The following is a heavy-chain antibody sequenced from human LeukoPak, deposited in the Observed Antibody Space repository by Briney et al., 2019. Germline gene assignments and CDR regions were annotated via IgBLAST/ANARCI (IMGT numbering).Heavy chain of an antibody. CDR1: VLTFTYFT. CDR3: ARVSALRSSGWFGVFDF. J-gene: IGHJ5*01. D-gene: IGHD6-19*01. CDR2: INGRASST. Sequence: GWSLSLSCAPSVLTFTYFTMPWVRQAAATGQEGVSGINGRASSTYSADSVTGRFTTARDDSQNTLYLHMNSLRAEDTAIYYCARVSALRSSGWFGVFDFWGQGTQVTVSS. V-gene: IGHV3-23*01.